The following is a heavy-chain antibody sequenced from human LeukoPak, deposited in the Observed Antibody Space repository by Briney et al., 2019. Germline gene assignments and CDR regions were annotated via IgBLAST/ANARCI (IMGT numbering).Heavy chain of an antibody. V-gene: IGHV3-74*01. CDR1: GFTFSSYW. D-gene: IGHD1-1*01. CDR2: INSDGSST. CDR3: ARGGDWNDALFDY. Sequence: PGGSLRLSCAASGFTFSSYWMHWVRQAPGKGLVWVSRINSDGSSTSYADSVKGRFTISRDNAKNTPYLQMNSLRAEDTAVYYCARGGDWNDALFDYWGQGTLVTVSS. J-gene: IGHJ4*02.